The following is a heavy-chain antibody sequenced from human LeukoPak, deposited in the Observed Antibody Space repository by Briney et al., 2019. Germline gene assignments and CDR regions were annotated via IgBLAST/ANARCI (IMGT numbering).Heavy chain of an antibody. CDR3: ARRGITSFDY. Sequence: SETLSLTCTVSGGSISSYYWSWIRQPPGKGLEWIGYIYYSGSTNYNPSLKSRVTISVDTSKNQFSLKLGSVTAADTAVYYCARRGITSFDYWGQGTLVTVSS. CDR2: IYYSGST. J-gene: IGHJ4*02. D-gene: IGHD3-10*01. CDR1: GGSISSYY. V-gene: IGHV4-59*08.